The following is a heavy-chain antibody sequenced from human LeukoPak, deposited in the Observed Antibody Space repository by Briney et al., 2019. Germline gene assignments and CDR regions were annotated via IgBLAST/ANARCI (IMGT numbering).Heavy chain of an antibody. CDR1: GGSFSGYY. V-gene: IGHV4-34*01. D-gene: IGHD2-21*02. Sequence: PSETLSLTCAVYGGSFSGYYWSWIRQPPGKGLEWIGEINHSGSTNYNPSLKSRVTISVDTSKNQFSLKLSSVTAADTAVYYCARVPYSIVVLTAIPDYFDYWGQGTLVTVSS. CDR3: ARVPYSIVVLTAIPDYFDY. J-gene: IGHJ4*02. CDR2: INHSGST.